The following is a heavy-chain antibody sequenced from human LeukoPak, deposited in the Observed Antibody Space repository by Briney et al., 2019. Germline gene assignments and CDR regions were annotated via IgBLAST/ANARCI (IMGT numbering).Heavy chain of an antibody. J-gene: IGHJ4*02. V-gene: IGHV3-66*01. CDR1: GFTVRNNY. CDR2: IYGGSST. D-gene: IGHD2-8*02. CDR3: ARTVGGVFDY. Sequence: GGSLRLSCAASGFTVRNNYMNWVRQAPGKGLEWVSFIYGGSSTYYADSVKGRFTISRDSSKNTLYLQMNSVRAEDTAVYYCARTVGGVFDYWGQGTLVTVSS.